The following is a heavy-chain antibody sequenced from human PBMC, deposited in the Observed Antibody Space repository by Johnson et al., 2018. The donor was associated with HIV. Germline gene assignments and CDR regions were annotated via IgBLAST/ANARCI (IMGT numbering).Heavy chain of an antibody. D-gene: IGHD3-16*01. V-gene: IGHV3-64*07. J-gene: IGHJ3*02. CDR2: LSSDGRTT. Sequence: VQLVESGGGLVQPGGSLRLSCAASGFTFTQYAMHWVLQAPGKGLEYVSGLSSDGRTTYYADSVKGRFTIFRDNAKNSLYRQMNSLRAEDTAVYYCARDGGRGDFDIWGHGTRVSVSS. CDR1: GFTFTQYA. CDR3: ARDGGRGDFDI.